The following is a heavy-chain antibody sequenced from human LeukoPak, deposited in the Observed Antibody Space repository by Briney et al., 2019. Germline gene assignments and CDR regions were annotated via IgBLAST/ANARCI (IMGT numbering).Heavy chain of an antibody. CDR2: ISAYSGDT. D-gene: IGHD2-2*01. CDR1: GYTFTTYG. CDR3: ARDSCSSNKCPFDN. V-gene: IGHV1-18*01. Sequence: ASVKVSCKTSGYTFTTYGLNWVRQAPGQGLEWMGWISAYSGDTDYAQKLQGRVTLTRDTSTNTAFMELRSLRSDDTAVYYCARDSCSSNKCPFDNWGQGTLATVSS. J-gene: IGHJ4*02.